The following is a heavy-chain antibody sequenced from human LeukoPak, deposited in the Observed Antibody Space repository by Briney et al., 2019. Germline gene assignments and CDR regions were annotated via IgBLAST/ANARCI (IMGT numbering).Heavy chain of an antibody. CDR1: GGSISSNY. V-gene: IGHV4-59*01. CDR3: ARYKFCGSDCYSFDY. J-gene: IGHJ4*02. Sequence: SETLSLTCAVSGGSISSNYWSWIRRPPGKGLEWIGYIYYTGNTNYNPSLKSRVTISVDTSKNQFSLKLTSVSAADTAVYHCARYKFCGSDCYSFDYWGQGTLVTVSS. CDR2: IYYTGNT. D-gene: IGHD2-21*02.